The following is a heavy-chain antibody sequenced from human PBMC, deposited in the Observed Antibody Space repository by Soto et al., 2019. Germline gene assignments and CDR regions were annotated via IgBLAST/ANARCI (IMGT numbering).Heavy chain of an antibody. CDR1: GGSITGYY. V-gene: IGHV4-59*01. Sequence: PSETLSLTCSVSGGSITGYYWSWIRQPPGKGLEWIGYIYYSGSTNYNPSLKSRVTISVDTSKNQFSLRLTSVTAADTAVYYCARSFWSGYFDYYYYYMDVWGKGTTVTVSS. CDR2: IYYSGST. J-gene: IGHJ6*03. CDR3: ARSFWSGYFDYYYYYMDV. D-gene: IGHD3-3*01.